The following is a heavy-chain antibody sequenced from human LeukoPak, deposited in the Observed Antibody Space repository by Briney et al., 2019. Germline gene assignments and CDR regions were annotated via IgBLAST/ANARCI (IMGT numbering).Heavy chain of an antibody. CDR1: GFTFSSYG. J-gene: IGHJ4*02. V-gene: IGHV3-30*18. CDR3: AKDAGSYCSSTSRYYDY. Sequence: PGRSLRLSCAASGFTFSSYGMHWVRQAPGKGLEWVAVISYDGSNKYYADSVKVRFTISRDNSKNTLYPQMNSLRAEDTAVYYCAKDAGSYCSSTSRYYDYWGQGTLVTVSS. CDR2: ISYDGSNK. D-gene: IGHD2-2*01.